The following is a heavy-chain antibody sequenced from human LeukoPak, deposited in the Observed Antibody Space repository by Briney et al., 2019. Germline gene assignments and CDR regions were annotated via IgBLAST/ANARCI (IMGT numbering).Heavy chain of an antibody. D-gene: IGHD6-13*01. CDR1: GGSISSSGYY. J-gene: IGHJ4*02. CDR2: IYYTGTT. CDR3: ARPGRAGTRLFFDF. V-gene: IGHV4-39*01. Sequence: SETLSLTCTVSGGSISSSGYYWGWIRPPPGKGLEWIGSIYYTGTTYYNPSLKSRVTISVDTSKNQFSLKLSAVTAADAAVYYCARPGRAGTRLFFDFWGQGTLVTVSS.